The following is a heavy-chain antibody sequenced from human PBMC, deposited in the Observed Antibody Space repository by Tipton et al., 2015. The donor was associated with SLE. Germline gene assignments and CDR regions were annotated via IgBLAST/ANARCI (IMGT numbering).Heavy chain of an antibody. V-gene: IGHV4-39*07. Sequence: LRLSCTVSGGSISSSSYYWGWIRQPPGKGLEWIGSIYYSGSTYYNPSLKSRVTISVDTSKNQFSLKLSSVTAADTAVYYCARGGWEPFDYWGQGTLVTVSS. J-gene: IGHJ4*02. D-gene: IGHD1-26*01. CDR1: GGSISSSSYY. CDR2: IYYSGST. CDR3: ARGGWEPFDY.